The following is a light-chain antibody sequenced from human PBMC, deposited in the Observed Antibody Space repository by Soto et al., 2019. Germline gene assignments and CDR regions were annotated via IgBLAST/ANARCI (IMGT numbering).Light chain of an antibody. CDR1: QNLGTLY. J-gene: IGKJ3*01. CDR2: GAS. CDR3: QQYGRSPFT. V-gene: IGKV3-20*01. Sequence: EIVLTQSPGTLSLSPGERGTLSCRASQNLGTLYLAWFQQKPGQAPRLLIYGASSRATGVPDRFSASGSGTDFTLTISRLEPEDFAVYYCQQYGRSPFTFGPGTKVDIK.